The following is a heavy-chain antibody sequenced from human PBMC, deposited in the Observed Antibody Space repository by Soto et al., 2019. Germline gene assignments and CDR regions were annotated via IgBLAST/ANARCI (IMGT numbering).Heavy chain of an antibody. V-gene: IGHV4-4*02. D-gene: IGHD3-10*01. CDR3: ARVSASSMLRGVVIN. J-gene: IGHJ4*02. CDR1: GGSISSDNW. Sequence: QVHLQESGPGLVRPSGTLSLTCAFSGGSISSDNWWSWVRQPPGKGLAWIGEIYHSGNTNYNPSLKGRVTISVDKSKNQFSLKVTSVTAADTALYYCARVSASSMLRGVVINWGQGTLVTVSS. CDR2: IYHSGNT.